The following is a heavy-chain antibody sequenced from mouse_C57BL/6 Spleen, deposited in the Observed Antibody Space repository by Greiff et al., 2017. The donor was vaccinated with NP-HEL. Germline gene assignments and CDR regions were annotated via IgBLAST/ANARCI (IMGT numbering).Heavy chain of an antibody. Sequence: VQLQQPGAELVKPGASVKMSCKASGYTFTSYWMHWVKQRPGQGLEWIGMIHPNSGGTNYNEKFKSKATLTVDKSSSTAYMQLSSLTSEDSAVYYCARYGDGYYGFYAMDYWGQGTSVTVSS. V-gene: IGHV1-64*01. D-gene: IGHD2-3*01. CDR2: IHPNSGGT. J-gene: IGHJ4*01. CDR3: ARYGDGYYGFYAMDY. CDR1: GYTFTSYW.